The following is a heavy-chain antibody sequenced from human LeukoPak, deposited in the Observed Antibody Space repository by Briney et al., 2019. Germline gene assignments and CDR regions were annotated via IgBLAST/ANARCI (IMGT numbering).Heavy chain of an antibody. CDR3: ARGGSSGYYSFDY. Sequence: SETLSLTCTVSGGSISSGGYYWSWIRQPAGKGLEWIGYIYYSGSTNYNPSLKSRVTISVDTSKNQFSLKLSSVTAADTAVYYCARGGSSGYYSFDYWGQGTLVTVSS. V-gene: IGHV4-61*10. D-gene: IGHD3-22*01. CDR1: GGSISSGGYY. J-gene: IGHJ4*02. CDR2: IYYSGST.